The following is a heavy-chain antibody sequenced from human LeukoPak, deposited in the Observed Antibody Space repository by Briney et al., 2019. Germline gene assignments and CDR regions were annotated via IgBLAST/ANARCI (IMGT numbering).Heavy chain of an antibody. D-gene: IGHD6-19*01. CDR3: AKANPSSGWSTKQRYYFDY. CDR1: GFTFSSYA. Sequence: GGSLRVSCAASGFTFSSYAMHWVRQAPGKGLEWVAVISYDGSNKYYADSVKGRFTISRDNSKNTLYLQMNSLRAEDTAVYYCAKANPSSGWSTKQRYYFDYWGQGTLVTVSS. V-gene: IGHV3-30-3*01. CDR2: ISYDGSNK. J-gene: IGHJ4*02.